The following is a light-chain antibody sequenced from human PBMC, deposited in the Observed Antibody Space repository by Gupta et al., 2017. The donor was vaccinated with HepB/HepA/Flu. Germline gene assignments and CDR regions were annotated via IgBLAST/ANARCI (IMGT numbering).Light chain of an antibody. CDR1: HNMLTSSLNKNY. J-gene: IGKJ1*01. CDR2: WAS. Sequence: DVVMTTSPYSVARSLGEAATINCKTSHNMLTSSLNKNYLALYQQEPGQPPTLLMYWASILPAGVPDRFSGSGSGTDFPLTIKSLQAEDWAVYFCHQYHSGPPTFGQGTRVEIK. V-gene: IGKV4-1*01. CDR3: HQYHSGPPT.